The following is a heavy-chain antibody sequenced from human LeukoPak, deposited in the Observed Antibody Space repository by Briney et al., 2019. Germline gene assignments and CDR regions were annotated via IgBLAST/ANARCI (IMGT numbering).Heavy chain of an antibody. Sequence: ASVKVSCKASGYTFTSYSVHWVRQAPGQGLEWMGIINPSGGSTSYAQKFQGRVTMTRDTSTSTVYMQLSSLRSEDTAVYYCARAISPVAYYGMDVWAQGTTVTVSS. CDR2: INPSGGST. CDR1: GYTFTSYS. CDR3: ARAISPVAYYGMDV. D-gene: IGHD3-3*01. J-gene: IGHJ6*02. V-gene: IGHV1-46*01.